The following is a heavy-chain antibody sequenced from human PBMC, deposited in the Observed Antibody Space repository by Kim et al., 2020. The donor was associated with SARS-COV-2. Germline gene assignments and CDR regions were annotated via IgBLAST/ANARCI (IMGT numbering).Heavy chain of an antibody. D-gene: IGHD6-13*01. CDR1: GYTFTTYA. CDR3: AIRLIAGAGSH. CDR2: INAGNGNP. J-gene: IGHJ4*02. V-gene: IGHV1-3*01. Sequence: ASVKVSCKASGYTFTTYAMHWVRQAPGQRLEWMGWINAGNGNPKYSQKFQGRVIITRDTSASTVYMELSSLRSEDTAVYYCAIRLIAGAGSHWGQGTLVTVFS.